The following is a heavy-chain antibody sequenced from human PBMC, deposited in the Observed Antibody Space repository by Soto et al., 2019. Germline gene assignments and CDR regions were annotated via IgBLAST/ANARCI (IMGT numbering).Heavy chain of an antibody. CDR2: MSYAGTYK. D-gene: IGHD6-6*01. CDR1: GFTSSDYG. J-gene: IGHJ4*02. V-gene: IGHV3-30*18. CDR3: AKEMYPRTVLDSSSPWGDY. Sequence: PGGSLSPSCAAPGFTSSDYGMHWVRQAPGKGLEWVAVMSYAGTYKYYADSVKGRFTISRDLSGNTLFLQMNSLRLEDTAVYFCAKEMYPRTVLDSSSPWGDYWGQGTLVTVSS.